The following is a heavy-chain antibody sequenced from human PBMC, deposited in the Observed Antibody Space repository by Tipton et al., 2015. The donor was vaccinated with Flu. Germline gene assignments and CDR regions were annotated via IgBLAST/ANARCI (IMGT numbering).Heavy chain of an antibody. D-gene: IGHD3-3*01. CDR3: ARQKRFLESYGMDV. CDR2: VYHSGTT. Sequence: TLSLTCAVSGGSISSANWWSWVRQPPGKGLEWIGEVYHSGTTNYNPSLKSRVTISVDQSKSQFSLKLTSVTAADTAVYYCARQKRFLESYGMDVWGQGTAVTVSS. J-gene: IGHJ6*02. CDR1: GGSISSANW. V-gene: IGHV4-4*02.